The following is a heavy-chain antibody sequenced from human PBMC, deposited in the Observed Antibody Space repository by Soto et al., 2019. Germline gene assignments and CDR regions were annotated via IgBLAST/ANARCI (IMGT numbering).Heavy chain of an antibody. V-gene: IGHV4-30-4*01. J-gene: IGHJ6*02. CDR3: ARDEAYHYDSSGYYYGMDV. Sequence: TLSLTCTVSGGSISSGDYYWSWIRQPPGKDLEWIGYIYYSGSTYYNPSLKSRVTISVDTSKNQFSLKLSSVTAADTAVYYCARDEAYHYDSSGYYYGMDVWGQGNTVTVSS. CDR2: IYYSGST. D-gene: IGHD3-22*01. CDR1: GGSISSGDYY.